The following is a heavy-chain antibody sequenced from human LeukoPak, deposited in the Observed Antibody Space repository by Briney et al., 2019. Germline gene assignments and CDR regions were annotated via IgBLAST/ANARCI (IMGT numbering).Heavy chain of an antibody. CDR1: GYTFTSYG. Sequence: GASVKVSCKASGYTFTSYGISWVRQAPGQGFEWMGWISAYNGNTNYAQKLQGRVTMTTDTSTSTAYMELRSLRSDDTAVYYCARVAADIVVVPAAIDLYYFDYWGQGTLVTVSS. J-gene: IGHJ4*02. D-gene: IGHD2-2*02. CDR2: ISAYNGNT. V-gene: IGHV1-18*01. CDR3: ARVAADIVVVPAAIDLYYFDY.